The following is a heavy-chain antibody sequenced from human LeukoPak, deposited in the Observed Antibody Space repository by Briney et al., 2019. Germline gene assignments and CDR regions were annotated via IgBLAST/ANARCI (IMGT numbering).Heavy chain of an antibody. CDR2: ISGSGGST. J-gene: IGHJ4*02. V-gene: IGHV3-23*01. CDR3: AKDLASRSYDFWSGYFRVYYFDY. CDR1: GFTFSSYA. Sequence: GGSLRLSCAASGFTFSSYAMSWVRQAPGKGLEWVSDISGSGGSTYYADSVKGRFTISRDNSKNTLYLQMNSLRAEDTAVYYCAKDLASRSYDFWSGYFRVYYFDYWGQGTLVTVSS. D-gene: IGHD3-3*01.